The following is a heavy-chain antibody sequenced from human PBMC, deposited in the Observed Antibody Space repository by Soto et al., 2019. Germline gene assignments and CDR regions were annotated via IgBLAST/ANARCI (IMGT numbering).Heavy chain of an antibody. CDR1: GGTFSSYT. J-gene: IGHJ6*03. CDR3: ARLLRSGYYMDV. CDR2: IIPILGIA. D-gene: IGHD5-12*01. V-gene: IGHV1-69*02. Sequence: QVQLVQSGAEVKKPGSSVKVPCKASGGTFSSYTISWVRQAPGQGLEWMGRIIPILGIANYAQKFQGRVTITADKSTSTAYMELSSLRSEDTAVYYCARLLRSGYYMDVWGKGTTVTVSS.